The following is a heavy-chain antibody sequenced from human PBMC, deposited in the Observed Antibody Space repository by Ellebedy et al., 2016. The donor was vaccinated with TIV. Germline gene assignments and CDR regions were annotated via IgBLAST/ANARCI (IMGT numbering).Heavy chain of an antibody. Sequence: GGSLRLXCAASGFTFSSYAMSWVRQAPGRGLEWVSAISGSGGSTYYADSVKGRFTISRDNSKNTLYLQMNSLRAEDTAVYYCAKDLDCGGDCYRYYYYYYGMDVWGQGTTVTVSS. V-gene: IGHV3-23*01. J-gene: IGHJ6*02. CDR2: ISGSGGST. CDR1: GFTFSSYA. D-gene: IGHD2-21*02. CDR3: AKDLDCGGDCYRYYYYYYGMDV.